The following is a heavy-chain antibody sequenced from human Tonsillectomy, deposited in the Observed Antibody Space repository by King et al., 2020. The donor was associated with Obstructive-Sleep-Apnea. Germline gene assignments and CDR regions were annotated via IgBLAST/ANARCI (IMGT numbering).Heavy chain of an antibody. CDR2: ISYDGSNK. V-gene: IGHV3-30*18. J-gene: IGHJ6*02. D-gene: IGHD1-26*01. CDR3: AKYGSSYPNYYYYYGKDV. Sequence: VQLVESGGGVVQPGRSLRLSCAASGFTFSSYGMHWVRQAPGKGLEWVAVISYDGSNKYYADSVKGRFTISRDNSKNTLYLQMNSLRAEDTAVYYCAKYGSSYPNYYYYYGKDVWGQGTTVTVSS. CDR1: GFTFSSYG.